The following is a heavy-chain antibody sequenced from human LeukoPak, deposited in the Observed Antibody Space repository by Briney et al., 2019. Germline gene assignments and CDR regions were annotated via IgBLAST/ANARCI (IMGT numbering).Heavy chain of an antibody. Sequence: GTSVKVSCKASGFTFTGSAMQWVRQARGQRLEWIGWIVVGSGNTNYAQKFQERVTITRDMSTSTAYMELSSLRSEDTAVYYCAAHHGGGYNISDYWGQGTLVTVSS. CDR1: GFTFTGSA. D-gene: IGHD5-24*01. J-gene: IGHJ4*02. V-gene: IGHV1-58*02. CDR2: IVVGSGNT. CDR3: AAHHGGGYNISDY.